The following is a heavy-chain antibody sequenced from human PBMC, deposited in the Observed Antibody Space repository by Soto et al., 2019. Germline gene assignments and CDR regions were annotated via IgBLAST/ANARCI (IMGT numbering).Heavy chain of an antibody. CDR3: AKGRSSGYSGYDLKHYYYYYYMDV. J-gene: IGHJ6*03. CDR1: GFTFSSYA. CDR2: ISGSGGST. V-gene: IGHV3-23*01. Sequence: GGSLRLSCAASGFTFSSYAMSWVRQAPGKGLEWVSAISGSGGSTYYADSVKGRFTISRDNSKNTLYLQMNSLRAEDTAVYYCAKGRSSGYSGYDLKHYYYYYYMDVWGKGTTVTVSS. D-gene: IGHD5-12*01.